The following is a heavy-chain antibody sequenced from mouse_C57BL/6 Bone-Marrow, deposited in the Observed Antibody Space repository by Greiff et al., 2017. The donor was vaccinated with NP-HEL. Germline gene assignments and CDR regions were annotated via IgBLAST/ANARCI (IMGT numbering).Heavy chain of an antibody. CDR1: GYTFTDYY. V-gene: IGHV1-26*01. J-gene: IGHJ1*03. D-gene: IGHD1-1*01. Sequence: EVQLQQSGPELVKPGASVKISCKASGYTFTDYYMNWVKQSHGKSLEWIGDINPNNGGTSYNQKFKGKATLTVDKSSSTAYMELRSLTSEDSAVYYCARSNTTVVATLYWYFDVWGTGTTVTVSS. CDR2: INPNNGGT. CDR3: ARSNTTVVATLYWYFDV.